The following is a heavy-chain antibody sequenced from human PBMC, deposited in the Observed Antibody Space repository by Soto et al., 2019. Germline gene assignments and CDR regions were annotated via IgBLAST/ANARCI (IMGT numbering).Heavy chain of an antibody. CDR3: ARHFGPPYDEDWFDP. CDR2: IYYSGST. J-gene: IGHJ5*02. CDR1: GGSISSSSYY. Sequence: SETLSLTCTVSGGSISSSSYYWGWNRQPPGKGLEWIGSIYYSGSTYYNPSLKSRVTISVDTSKNQFSLKLSSVTAADTAVYYCARHFGPPYDEDWFDPWGQGTLVTVSS. D-gene: IGHD3-10*01. V-gene: IGHV4-39*01.